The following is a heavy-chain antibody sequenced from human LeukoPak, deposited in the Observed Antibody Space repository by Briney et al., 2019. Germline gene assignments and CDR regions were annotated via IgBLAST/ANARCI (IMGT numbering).Heavy chain of an antibody. CDR3: ARDLIGRPREGYFDY. CDR2: INWNGGST. D-gene: IGHD5-24*01. Sequence: PGGSLRLSCAASGFTFDDYGMSWVRQAPGKGLEWVSGINWNGGSTGYADSVKGRFTISRDNAKNSVYLQMNSLRAEDTAVYYCARDLIGRPREGYFDYWGQGILVTVSS. CDR1: GFTFDDYG. J-gene: IGHJ4*02. V-gene: IGHV3-20*04.